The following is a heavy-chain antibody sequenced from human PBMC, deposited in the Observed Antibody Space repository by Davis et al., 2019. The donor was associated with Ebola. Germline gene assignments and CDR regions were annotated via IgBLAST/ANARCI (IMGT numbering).Heavy chain of an antibody. V-gene: IGHV1-2*02. J-gene: IGHJ4*02. CDR3: ARAAHSSGYYYAIDY. D-gene: IGHD3-22*01. CDR2: INPNSGGT. Sequence: ASVKVSCKASGYTFTGYYMHWVRQAPGQGLEWMGWINPNSGGTNYAQKFQGRVTMTRDTSISTAYMELSRLRSDDTAVYYCARAAHSSGYYYAIDYWGQGTLVTVSS. CDR1: GYTFTGYY.